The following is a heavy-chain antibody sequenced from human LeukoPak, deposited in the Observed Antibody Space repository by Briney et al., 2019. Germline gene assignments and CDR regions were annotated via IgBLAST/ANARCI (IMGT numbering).Heavy chain of an antibody. D-gene: IGHD2-2*01. J-gene: IGHJ6*04. CDR2: IRSKAYGGTT. Sequence: GGSLRLSCTASGFTFGDYAMSWVRQAPGKGLEWVGFIRSKAYGGTTEYAASVKGRFTISRDDSKSIAYLQMNSLKTEDTAVYYCTRDSPMVPAANPLGTYYYYGMDVWGKGTTVTVSS. CDR3: TRDSPMVPAANPLGTYYYYGMDV. V-gene: IGHV3-49*04. CDR1: GFTFGDYA.